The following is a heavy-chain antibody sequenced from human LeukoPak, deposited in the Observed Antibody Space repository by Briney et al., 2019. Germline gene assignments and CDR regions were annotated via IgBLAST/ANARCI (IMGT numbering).Heavy chain of an antibody. CDR3: AREDMATILFDY. V-gene: IGHV3-74*01. CDR2: INIAGSVT. J-gene: IGHJ4*02. CDR1: GFNFSNYW. D-gene: IGHD5-24*01. Sequence: GGSLRLSCAASGFNFSNYWMHWVRQAPGKGLEWVSRINIAGSVTTYADSVKGRFTISRDNAKNTLYLQMNSLRAEDTAVYYCAREDMATILFDYWGQGTLVTVSS.